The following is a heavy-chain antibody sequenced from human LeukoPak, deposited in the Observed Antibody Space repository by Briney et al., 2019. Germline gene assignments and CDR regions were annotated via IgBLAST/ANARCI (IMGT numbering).Heavy chain of an antibody. J-gene: IGHJ4*02. V-gene: IGHV3-7*01. D-gene: IGHD4-11*01. CDR2: IKQDGSEK. Sequence: GGSLRLSCAASGFTFSSYWMSWVRQAPGKGLEWVANIKQDGSEKYYVDSVKGRFTISRDNSKNTLYLQMNSLRAEDAAVYYCAKEDYSNYFDYWGQGTLVTVSS. CDR3: AKEDYSNYFDY. CDR1: GFTFSSYW.